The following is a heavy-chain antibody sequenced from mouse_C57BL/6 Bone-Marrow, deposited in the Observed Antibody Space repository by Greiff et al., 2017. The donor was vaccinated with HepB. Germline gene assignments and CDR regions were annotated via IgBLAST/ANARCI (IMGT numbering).Heavy chain of an antibody. CDR3: AREMITARAY. V-gene: IGHV1-64*01. CDR1: GYTFTSYW. J-gene: IGHJ3*01. CDR2: IHPNSGST. Sequence: QVQLQQPGAELVKPGASVKLSCKASGYTFTSYWMHWVKQRPGQGLEWIGKIHPNSGSTNYNEKFKSKATLTVDKSSSTAYMQLSSLTSEDSAVYYCAREMITARAYWGQGTLVTVSA. D-gene: IGHD2-4*01.